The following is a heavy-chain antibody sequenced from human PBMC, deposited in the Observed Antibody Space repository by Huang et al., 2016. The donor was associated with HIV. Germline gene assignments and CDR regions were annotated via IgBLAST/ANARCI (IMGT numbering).Heavy chain of an antibody. J-gene: IGHJ6*03. CDR2: VSNDGNVK. CDR1: GFSFTSYD. V-gene: IGHV3-30*03. CDR3: LPAGHVSHYYYMDV. Sequence: QGQLVESGGGVVQPGRSLRLSCAASGFSFTSYDMQWVRQVPGKGLDWGSFVSNDGNVKYYADSVKGRFTISRDNFKNTLYLQMNSLRTGDTAVYFCLPAGHVSHYYYMDVWGKGTTVIVSS.